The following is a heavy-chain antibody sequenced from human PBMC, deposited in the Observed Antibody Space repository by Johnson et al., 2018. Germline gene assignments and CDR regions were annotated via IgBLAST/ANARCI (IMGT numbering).Heavy chain of an antibody. J-gene: IGHJ6*03. V-gene: IGHV3-73*01. CDR3: SRALVGGGYYYHYYMDV. CDR1: GFTFSGSA. CDR2: IRSKANSYAT. D-gene: IGHD2-15*01. Sequence: VQLVQSGGGLVQPGGSLKLSCAASGFTFSGSAMHWVRQASGKGLEWVGRIRSKANSYATAYAASVKGRFTISREDSKNTAYLQMNSLKTEDTALYYFSRALVGGGYYYHYYMDVWGKGTTVTVSS.